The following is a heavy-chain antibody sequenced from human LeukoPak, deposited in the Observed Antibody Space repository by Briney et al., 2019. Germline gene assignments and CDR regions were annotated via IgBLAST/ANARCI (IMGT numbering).Heavy chain of an antibody. CDR2: ISAYSGNT. V-gene: IGHV1-18*01. J-gene: IGHJ4*02. D-gene: IGHD4-17*01. CDR1: GYTFSGYG. Sequence: ASVKVSCKASGYTFSGYGFSWVRQAPGQGLEWMGWISAYSGNTKYAQKYQARVTLTTDTSTSTAYMELRSLRSDDTAVYYCAXGGXSYGDYSLWFGYWGQGTLVTVSS. CDR3: AXGGXSYGDYSLWFGY.